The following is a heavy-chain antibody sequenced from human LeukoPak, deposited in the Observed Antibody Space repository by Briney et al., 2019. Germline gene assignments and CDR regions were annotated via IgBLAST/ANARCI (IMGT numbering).Heavy chain of an antibody. J-gene: IGHJ4*02. D-gene: IGHD3-3*01. CDR3: ARDFIHRSGEADY. CDR1: GFTFSDYD. Sequence: GGSLRLTCAASGFTFSDYDMAWIRQAPGKGLEWISYISSSTSDTKYADSVKGRFTISRDNVKKSLYLQMNSLRAEDTAVYYCARDFIHRSGEADYWGQGTLVTVSS. V-gene: IGHV3-11*05. CDR2: ISSSTSDT.